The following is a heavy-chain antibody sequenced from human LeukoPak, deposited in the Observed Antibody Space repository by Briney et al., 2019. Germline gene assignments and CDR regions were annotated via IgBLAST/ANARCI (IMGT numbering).Heavy chain of an antibody. CDR2: IIPIFATA. CDR3: ARDSSGWRKFDY. Sequence: SVKVTCKASGGTFSNYAISWVRQAPGQGLEWMGGIIPIFATAKYVQKFQGRVKITADESTSTAYMELSSLRSEDTAVYYCARDSSGWRKFDYWGQGTLVTVSS. D-gene: IGHD6-19*01. CDR1: GGTFSNYA. V-gene: IGHV1-69*13. J-gene: IGHJ4*02.